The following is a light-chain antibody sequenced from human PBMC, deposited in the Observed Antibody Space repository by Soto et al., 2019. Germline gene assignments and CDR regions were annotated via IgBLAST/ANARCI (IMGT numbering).Light chain of an antibody. V-gene: IGKV1-39*01. Sequence: DIQMTQSPSSLSASVGDRVTITCRASQSIDIYLNWYQQKPGKAPKLLIYGASSLYSGVPSRFSGSGSGTEFTLTIRSLQPEDFAAYYCQQTYSSSWTFGQGTKVEIK. CDR2: GAS. CDR1: QSIDIY. J-gene: IGKJ1*01. CDR3: QQTYSSSWT.